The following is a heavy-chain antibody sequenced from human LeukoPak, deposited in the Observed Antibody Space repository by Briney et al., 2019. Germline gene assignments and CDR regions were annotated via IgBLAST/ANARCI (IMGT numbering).Heavy chain of an antibody. CDR2: IIGSGDLI. D-gene: IGHD1-26*01. V-gene: IGHV3-48*02. J-gene: IGHJ4*02. CDR1: GFTFSGYS. CDR3: ARVRGATLSYHYFDY. Sequence: GGSLRLSCAASGFTFSGYSMNWVRQAPGKGLEWVSFIIGSGDLIYCADSVKGRFTISRDNAKNSLYLQMNSLRDEDTAVYYCARVRGATLSYHYFDYWGQGALVTVSS.